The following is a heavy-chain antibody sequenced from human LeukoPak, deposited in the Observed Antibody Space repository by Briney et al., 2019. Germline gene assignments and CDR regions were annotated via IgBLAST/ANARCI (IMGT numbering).Heavy chain of an antibody. CDR1: GFTVSSNY. CDR2: IYSGGST. V-gene: IGHV3-53*01. J-gene: IGHJ6*02. Sequence: GGSLRLSCAASGFTVSSNYMSWVRQAPGKGLEWVSVIYSGGSTYYADSVKGRFTISRDNSKNTLYLQMNSLRAEDTAVYYCARASSSSWYPWYYGMDVWGQGTTVTVSS. CDR3: ARASSSSWYPWYYGMDV. D-gene: IGHD6-13*01.